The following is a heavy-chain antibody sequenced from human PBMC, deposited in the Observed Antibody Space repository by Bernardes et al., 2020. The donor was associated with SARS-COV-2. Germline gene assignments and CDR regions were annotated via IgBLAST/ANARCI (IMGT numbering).Heavy chain of an antibody. D-gene: IGHD5-18*01. V-gene: IGHV3-23*01. CDR1: GFIFNNYG. J-gene: IGHJ4*02. Sequence: GGSLRLSCAASGFIFNNYGMSWVRQAPGKGLEWVSSIIETGGSTYYADSVKGRFTISRDNTKNTLYLQINSLRAEDTAVYYCAKEQPLLQLFFRFGSWGQGPLLPLAS. CDR3: AKEQPLLQLFFRFGS. CDR2: IIETGGST.